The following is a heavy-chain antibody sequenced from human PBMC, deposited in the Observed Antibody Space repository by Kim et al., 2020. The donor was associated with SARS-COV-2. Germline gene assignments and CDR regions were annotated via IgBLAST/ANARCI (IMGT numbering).Heavy chain of an antibody. CDR1: GYTFTSYV. CDR3: ARTYYDVLTAYYFDY. J-gene: IGHJ4*02. V-gene: IGHV1-3*01. D-gene: IGHD3-9*01. Sequence: ASVKVSCRASGYTFTSYVVHWVRQAPGQRLEWMGGINPDNGNTKYSQKFQGTVTLTRDTSADTVYMELSSLRSEDTAVYYCARTYYDVLTAYYFDYWGQGTLVTVSS. CDR2: INPDNGNT.